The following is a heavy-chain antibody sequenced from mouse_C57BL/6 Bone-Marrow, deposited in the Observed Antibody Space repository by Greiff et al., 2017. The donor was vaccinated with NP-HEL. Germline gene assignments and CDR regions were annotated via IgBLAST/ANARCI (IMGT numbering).Heavy chain of an antibody. V-gene: IGHV7-3*01. D-gene: IGHD1-1*01. CDR2: IRNKANGYTT. CDR1: GFTFTDYY. J-gene: IGHJ2*01. Sequence: DVKLVESGGGLVQPGGSLSLSCAASGFTFTDYYMSWVRQPPGKALEWLGFIRNKANGYTTEYSASVKGRFTISRDNSQSILYLQMNALRAEDSATYYCARSSPYYFDYWGQGTTLTVSS. CDR3: ARSSPYYFDY.